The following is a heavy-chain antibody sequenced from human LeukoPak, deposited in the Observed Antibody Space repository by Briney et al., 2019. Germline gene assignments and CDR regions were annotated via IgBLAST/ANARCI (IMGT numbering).Heavy chain of an antibody. J-gene: IGHJ3*02. CDR2: ISGSGSSI. CDR3: AREGGFGYDDAFDT. CDR1: GFTFSTYE. D-gene: IGHD3-16*02. Sequence: PGGSLRLSCTASGFTFSTYEMNWVRQAPGKGLEWISYISGSGSSIFYADSLQGRFTVSRDNAKNSVYLQMNSLRAEDTAVYYCAREGGFGYDDAFDTWSHGTTVTVSS. V-gene: IGHV3-48*03.